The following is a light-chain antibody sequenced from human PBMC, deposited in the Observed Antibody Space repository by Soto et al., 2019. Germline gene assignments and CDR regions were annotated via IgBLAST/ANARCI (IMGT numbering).Light chain of an antibody. J-gene: IGKJ5*01. CDR2: KTS. V-gene: IGKV2-24*01. CDR3: IQTTQFPVT. Sequence: DIVMTQTPLSSPVTLGQPASISCRSSQSLVHSDGSTYLSWLHQRPGQSPSLLIYKTSNRFSGVPDRFSGSGAGTDFTLKISRVEPEDVGVYYCIQTTQFPVTFGQGTRLEI. CDR1: QSLVHSDGSTY.